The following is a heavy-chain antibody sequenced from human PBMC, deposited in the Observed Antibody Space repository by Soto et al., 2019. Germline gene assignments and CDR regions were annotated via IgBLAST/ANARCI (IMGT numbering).Heavy chain of an antibody. D-gene: IGHD3-16*01. CDR3: TEDILPGGADV. Sequence: GGSLRLSCVASAFSSHHHAIHWVRQGPGKGLEWVSGIHWNNGATGYADSVKGRFTIFKDNVKNSVYLQMNSLRTDDTAFYYCTEDILPGGADVWGQGTTVTVS. J-gene: IGHJ6*02. CDR2: IHWNNGAT. V-gene: IGHV3-9*02. CDR1: AFSSHHHA.